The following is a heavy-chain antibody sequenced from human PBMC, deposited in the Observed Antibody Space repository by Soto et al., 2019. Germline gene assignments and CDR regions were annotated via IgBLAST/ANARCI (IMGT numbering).Heavy chain of an antibody. Sequence: SETLSLTCTVSGGSISSYYWSWIRQPPGKGLEWIGYIYYSGSTNYNPSLKSRVTISVDTSKNQFSLKLSSVTAADTAVYYCARARWELPFDFEYWGQGTLVTVSS. CDR1: GGSISSYY. CDR2: IYYSGST. CDR3: ARARWELPFDFEY. V-gene: IGHV4-59*01. D-gene: IGHD1-26*01. J-gene: IGHJ4*02.